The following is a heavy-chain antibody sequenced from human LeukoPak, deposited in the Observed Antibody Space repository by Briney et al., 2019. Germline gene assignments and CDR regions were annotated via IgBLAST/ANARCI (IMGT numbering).Heavy chain of an antibody. D-gene: IGHD2-2*02. J-gene: IGHJ5*02. CDR3: ARGRCSSTSCYRSTVKTYNWFDP. CDR2: INHSRST. CDR1: GGSFGAYY. Sequence: SETLSLTCAVYGGSFGAYYWSWIRQPPGKGLEWIGEINHSRSTNYNPSLKSRVTISVDTSKNQFSLKLSSVTAADTAVYYCARGRCSSTSCYRSTVKTYNWFDPWGQGTPVTVSS. V-gene: IGHV4-34*01.